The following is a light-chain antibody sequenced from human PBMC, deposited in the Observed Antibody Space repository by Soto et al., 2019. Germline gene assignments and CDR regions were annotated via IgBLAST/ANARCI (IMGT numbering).Light chain of an antibody. Sequence: LAEPPVGSGSPSRSIPNPCTITSSDIGDSNYVSWYQQHPGKAPKLVIYDVSNRPSGVSNRFSGSKSANTASLTISGLQAEDEADYYCSSFRSSSTSYVFGTETNVTVL. V-gene: IGLV2-14*03. CDR1: SSDIGDSNY. CDR2: DVS. J-gene: IGLJ1*01. CDR3: SSFRSSSTSYV.